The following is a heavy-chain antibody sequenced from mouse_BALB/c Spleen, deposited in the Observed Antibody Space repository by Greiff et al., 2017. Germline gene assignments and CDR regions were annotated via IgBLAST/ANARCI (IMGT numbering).Heavy chain of an antibody. CDR1: GFSLTSYG. V-gene: IGHV2-9*02. Sequence: VQLQESGPGLVAPSQSLSITCTVSGFSLTSYGVHWVRQPPGKGLEWLGVIWAGGSTNYNSALMSRLSISKDNSKSQVFLKMNSLQTDDTAMYYCARDPTTVGYAMDYWGQGTSVTVSS. CDR2: IWAGGST. CDR3: ARDPTTVGYAMDY. D-gene: IGHD1-1*01. J-gene: IGHJ4*01.